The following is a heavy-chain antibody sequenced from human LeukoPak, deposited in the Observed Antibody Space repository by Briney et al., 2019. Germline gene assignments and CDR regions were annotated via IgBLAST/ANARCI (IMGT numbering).Heavy chain of an antibody. V-gene: IGHV3-30*04. CDR3: AKGADDSSGWYVPYFDY. CDR1: GFTFSSYA. J-gene: IGHJ4*02. CDR2: ISYDGSNK. D-gene: IGHD6-19*01. Sequence: GGSLRLSCAASGFTFSSYAMHWVRQAPGKGLEWVAVISYDGSNKYYADSVKGRFTISRDNSKNTLYLQMNSLRAEDTAVYYCAKGADDSSGWYVPYFDYWGQGTLVTVSS.